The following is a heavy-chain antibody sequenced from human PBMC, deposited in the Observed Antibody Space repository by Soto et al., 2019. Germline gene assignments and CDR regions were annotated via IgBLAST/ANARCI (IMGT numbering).Heavy chain of an antibody. D-gene: IGHD3-22*01. CDR2: ISPYDDDT. CDR1: GYTFSSYG. Sequence: QAQLVQSGPEVKKPGASVKVSCKASGYTFSSYGISWVRQAPGQGLEWLGWISPYDDDTKYAQNLQGRVRMTTDTSTRTVYMDLRSLRSDDTAIYYCARGGYYDSSGSRNYHSYGMDVWGQGTTVTVSS. J-gene: IGHJ6*02. CDR3: ARGGYYDSSGSRNYHSYGMDV. V-gene: IGHV1-18*01.